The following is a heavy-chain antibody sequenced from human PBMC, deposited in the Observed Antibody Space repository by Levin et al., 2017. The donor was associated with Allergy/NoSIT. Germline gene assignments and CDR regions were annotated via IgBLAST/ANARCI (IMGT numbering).Heavy chain of an antibody. V-gene: IGHV3-23*01. CDR1: GFRFASNA. CDR3: AKKVGANGWTPIDY. D-gene: IGHD3-16*01. J-gene: IGHJ4*02. Sequence: GGSLRLSCAASGFRFASNALTWVRQVPGKGLEWVSSISASGQLTYYTDSVRGRFTTSRDNSKNTMFLQMNSLRGDEPAVYYCAKKVGANGWTPIDYWGQGTLVTVSS. CDR2: ISASGQLT.